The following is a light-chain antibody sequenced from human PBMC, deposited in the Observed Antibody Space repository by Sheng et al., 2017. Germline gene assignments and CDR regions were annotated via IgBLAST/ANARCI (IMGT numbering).Light chain of an antibody. CDR2: ATS. CDR3: QQYGNSPPKT. Sequence: EIVLTQSPGTLSLSPGERATLSCRASQSLTHYLAWYQQKPGQPPRLLIYATSSRATDVPDRFSGDGYGTDFTLTIDGLQPGDSAVYYCQQYGNSPPKTFGQGTKVEIK. J-gene: IGKJ2*01. CDR1: QSLTHY. V-gene: IGKV3-20*01.